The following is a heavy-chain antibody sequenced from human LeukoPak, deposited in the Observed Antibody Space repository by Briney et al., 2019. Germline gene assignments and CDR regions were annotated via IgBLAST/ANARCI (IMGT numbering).Heavy chain of an antibody. D-gene: IGHD1-26*01. J-gene: IGHJ4*02. CDR3: AKGRIVGATFDY. CDR2: ISGSGGST. V-gene: IGHV3-23*01. CDR1: GFSFSNYW. Sequence: PGGSLRLSCVGTGFSFSNYWMNWVRQAPGKGLEWVSAISGSGGSTYYADSVKGRFTISRDNSKNTLYLQMNSLRAEDTAVYYCAKGRIVGATFDYWGQGTLVTVSS.